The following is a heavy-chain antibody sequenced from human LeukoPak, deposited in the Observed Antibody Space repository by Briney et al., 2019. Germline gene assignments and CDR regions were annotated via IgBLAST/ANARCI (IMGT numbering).Heavy chain of an antibody. CDR3: ARVANWNYGFDP. V-gene: IGHV4-30-4*02. CDR1: GGSISSGDYY. J-gene: IGHJ5*02. D-gene: IGHD1-7*01. CDR2: IYYSGST. Sequence: PSETLSLTCTVSGGSISSGDYYWSWIRQPPGKGLEWIGYIYYSGSTYYNPSLKSRVTISVDTSKNQFSLKLSSVTAADTAVYYCARVANWNYGFDPWGQGTLVTVSS.